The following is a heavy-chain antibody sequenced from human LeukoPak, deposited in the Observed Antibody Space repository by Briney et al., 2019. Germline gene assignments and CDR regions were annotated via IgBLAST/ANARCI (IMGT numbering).Heavy chain of an antibody. CDR1: GFTFGDYA. CDR2: IRSKAYGGTT. Sequence: GRSLRLSCTASGFTFGDYAMSWVRQAPGKGLEWVGFIRSKAYGGTTEYAASVKGRFTISRDDSKSIAYLQMNSLKTEGTAVYYCTRSLVVVAAYFDYWGQGTLVTVSS. D-gene: IGHD2-15*01. J-gene: IGHJ4*02. CDR3: TRSLVVVAAYFDY. V-gene: IGHV3-49*04.